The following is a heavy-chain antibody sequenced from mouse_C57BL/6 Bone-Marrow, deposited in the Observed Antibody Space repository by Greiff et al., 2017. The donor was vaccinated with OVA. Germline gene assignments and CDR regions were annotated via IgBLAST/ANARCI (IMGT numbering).Heavy chain of an antibody. J-gene: IGHJ3*01. CDR3: ARRQLGGFAY. Sequence: DVKLVESGGDLVKPGGSLKLSCAASGFTFSSYGMSWVRQTPDKRLEWVATISSGGSYTYYPDSVKGRFTISSDNAKNTLYLQMSSLKSEDTAMYYCARRQLGGFAYWGQGTLVTVSA. D-gene: IGHD4-1*02. V-gene: IGHV5-6*02. CDR2: ISSGGSYT. CDR1: GFTFSSYG.